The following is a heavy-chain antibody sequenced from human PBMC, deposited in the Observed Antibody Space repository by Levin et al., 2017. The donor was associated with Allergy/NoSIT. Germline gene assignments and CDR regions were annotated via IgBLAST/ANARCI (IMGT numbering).Heavy chain of an antibody. J-gene: IGHJ4*02. CDR2: IIPSGGSA. V-gene: IGHV1-46*01. Sequence: ASVKVSCKASGYTFTSNYMHWVRQAPGQGLEWMGAIIPSGGSANYAQEFQGRVTITRDTSTSTVYMELSSLRSEDTALYYCARESGTIAAGGKNFDYWGQGTLVTVSS. D-gene: IGHD6-13*01. CDR1: GYTFTSNY. CDR3: ARESGTIAAGGKNFDY.